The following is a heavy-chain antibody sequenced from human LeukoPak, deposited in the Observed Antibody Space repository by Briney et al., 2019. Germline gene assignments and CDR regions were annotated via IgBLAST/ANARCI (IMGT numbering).Heavy chain of an antibody. Sequence: GGSLRLSCAASGFTFSSYSMNWVRQAPGKGLEWVSSISSSGSYIYYADSVKGRFTISRDNAKNSLYLQMNSLRAEDTAVYYCARGYDILTGRPAWGQGTTVTVSS. D-gene: IGHD3-9*01. CDR3: ARGYDILTGRPA. V-gene: IGHV3-21*01. J-gene: IGHJ4*02. CDR1: GFTFSSYS. CDR2: ISSSGSYI.